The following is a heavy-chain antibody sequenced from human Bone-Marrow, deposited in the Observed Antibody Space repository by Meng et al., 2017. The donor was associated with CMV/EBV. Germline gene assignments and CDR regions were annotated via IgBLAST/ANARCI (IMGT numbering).Heavy chain of an antibody. D-gene: IGHD3-22*01. V-gene: IGHV3-30*02. J-gene: IGHJ4*02. CDR1: GFTFSSYG. CDR3: ARGGDYYDSSGYSHFDD. Sequence: GESLKISCAASGFTFSSYGMHWVRQAPGKGLEWVAFIRYDGSNKYYADSVKGRFTISRDNSKNTLYLQMNSLRAEDTAVYYCARGGDYYDSSGYSHFDDWGQGPRVTGYS. CDR2: IRYDGSNK.